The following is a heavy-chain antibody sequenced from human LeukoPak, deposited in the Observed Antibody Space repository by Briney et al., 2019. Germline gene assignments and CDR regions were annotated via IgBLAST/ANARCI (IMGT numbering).Heavy chain of an antibody. CDR1: GFTFDDYA. Sequence: GRSLRLSCAASGFTFDDYAMHWVRQAPGKGLEWVSGISWNSGGIGYADSVKGRFTISRGNAKNSLYLQMNSLRAEDMALYFCAKDIGYSYGYGLDYWGQGTLVTVSS. CDR3: AKDIGYSYGYGLDY. CDR2: ISWNSGGI. J-gene: IGHJ4*02. D-gene: IGHD5-18*01. V-gene: IGHV3-9*03.